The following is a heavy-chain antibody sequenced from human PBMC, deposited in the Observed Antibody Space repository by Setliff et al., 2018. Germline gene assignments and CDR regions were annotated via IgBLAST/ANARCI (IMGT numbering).Heavy chain of an antibody. CDR2: IKQDGSEK. D-gene: IGHD3-16*02. J-gene: IGHJ6*02. CDR3: ARGKVLYDYVWGSYRYEDYYYGMDV. V-gene: IGHV3-7*01. CDR1: GFTFSSYW. Sequence: GGSLSLSCAASGFTFSSYWMSWVRQAPGKGLEWVANIKQDGSEKYYVDSVKGRFTISRDNAKNSLYLQMNSLRAADTAVYYCARGKVLYDYVWGSYRYEDYYYGMDVWGQGTTVTVSS.